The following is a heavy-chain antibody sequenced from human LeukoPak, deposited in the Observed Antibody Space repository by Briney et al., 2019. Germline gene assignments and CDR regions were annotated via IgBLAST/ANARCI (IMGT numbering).Heavy chain of an antibody. CDR1: GGTFSSYA. CDR3: ARSHWYNWNYSYYYYYYMDV. CDR2: IIPIFGTA. J-gene: IGHJ6*03. D-gene: IGHD1-7*01. Sequence: ASVKVSCKASGGTFSSYAISWVRQAPGQGLEWMGGIIPIFGTANYAQKFQGRVTITTDESTSTAYMELSSLRSEDTAVYYCARSHWYNWNYSYYYYYYMDVWGKGTTVTVSS. V-gene: IGHV1-69*05.